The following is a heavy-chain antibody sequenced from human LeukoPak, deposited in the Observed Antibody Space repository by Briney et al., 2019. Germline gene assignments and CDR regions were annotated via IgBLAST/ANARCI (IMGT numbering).Heavy chain of an antibody. J-gene: IGHJ4*02. CDR3: AIRGAQYYFDY. CDR2: ISGGGGST. V-gene: IGHV3-23*01. Sequence: GGSLRLSCAASGFTFSSYAMSWVRQAPGKGLEWVSAISGGGGSTYYADSVKGRFTISRDNSKNTLYLQMNSLRAEDTAVYYCAIRGAQYYFDYWGQGTLVTVSS. D-gene: IGHD3-10*01. CDR1: GFTFSSYA.